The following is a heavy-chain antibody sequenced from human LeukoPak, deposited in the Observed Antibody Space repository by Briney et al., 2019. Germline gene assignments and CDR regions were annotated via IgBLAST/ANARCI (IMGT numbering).Heavy chain of an antibody. CDR2: IKRDGSEQ. CDR1: GFTFSSYW. Sequence: GSLRLSCAASGFTFSSYWMSWVRQTPGKGLEWVGNIKRDGSEQYYVDSVKGRFTISRDNAKNSLYLQIISLRAEDTAVYYCARDRGSSGWYFPFDYWGQGSLVTVSS. V-gene: IGHV3-7*01. J-gene: IGHJ4*02. CDR3: ARDRGSSGWYFPFDY. D-gene: IGHD6-19*01.